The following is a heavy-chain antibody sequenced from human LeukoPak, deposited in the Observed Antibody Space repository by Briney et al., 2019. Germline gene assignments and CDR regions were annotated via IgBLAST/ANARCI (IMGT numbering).Heavy chain of an antibody. J-gene: IGHJ3*02. CDR2: IYYSGST. Sequence: SETLSLTCTVSGGSISSYYWSWIRQPPGKGLEWIGYIYYSGSTYYNPSLKSRVTISVDTSKNQFSLKLSSVTAADTAVYYCARGRYDYVWGSKDAFDIWGQGTMVTVSS. V-gene: IGHV4-59*08. CDR1: GGSISSYY. CDR3: ARGRYDYVWGSKDAFDI. D-gene: IGHD3-16*01.